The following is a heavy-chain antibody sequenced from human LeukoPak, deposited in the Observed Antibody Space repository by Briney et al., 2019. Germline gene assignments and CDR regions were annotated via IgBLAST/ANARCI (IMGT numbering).Heavy chain of an antibody. Sequence: PGGALRLSCVASGFTFSNYALSWVREAPGKGLQWVSAISAGGDKIHYAGTVKGRFTISRDNSRNTLYVQMSRLKADGTAVYYCVKNVGGNEGAYWGQGTLVTVSS. D-gene: IGHD5-12*01. V-gene: IGHV3-23*01. J-gene: IGHJ4*02. CDR3: VKNVGGNEGAY. CDR1: GFTFSNYA. CDR2: ISAGGDKI.